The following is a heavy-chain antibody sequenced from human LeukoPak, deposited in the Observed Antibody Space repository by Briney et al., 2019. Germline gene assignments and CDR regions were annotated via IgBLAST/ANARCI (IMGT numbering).Heavy chain of an antibody. CDR3: ARYKGVDTATVTGLAN. CDR1: GHSFSSYN. J-gene: IGHJ4*02. V-gene: IGHV1-46*01. CDR2: INPSGGST. D-gene: IGHD5-18*01. Sequence: GASVKVSCKASGHSFSSYNMHWVRPVAGQGLEWMGIINPSGGSTSYAQKFQGRVTRTRDTSISTAYMELSRLTSDDTAVYYCARYKGVDTATVTGLANWGPGTLVTVSS.